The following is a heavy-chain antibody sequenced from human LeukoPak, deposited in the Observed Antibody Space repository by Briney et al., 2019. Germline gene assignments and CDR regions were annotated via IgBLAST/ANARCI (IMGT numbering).Heavy chain of an antibody. J-gene: IGHJ5*02. CDR1: GGSISSYY. CDR2: IYSSGNT. CDR3: AGDGDAQWEIRWFDP. D-gene: IGHD1-26*01. V-gene: IGHV4-4*07. Sequence: KPSETLSLTCTVSGGSISSYYWSWIRQPAGKGLEWIGRIYSSGNTDYNPSLKSRVTISADTSKNQISLKLSSVTAADTAVYYCAGDGDAQWEIRWFDPWGQGTLVTFSS.